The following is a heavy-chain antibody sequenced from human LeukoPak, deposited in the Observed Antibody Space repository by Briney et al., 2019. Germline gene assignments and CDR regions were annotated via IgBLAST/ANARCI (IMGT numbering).Heavy chain of an antibody. V-gene: IGHV4-38-2*01. CDR3: ARLGYCSSTSCLNYYYYYYMDV. CDR1: GYSISSGYY. D-gene: IGHD2-2*01. CDR2: INHSGIT. Sequence: SETLSLTCAVSGYSISSGYYWGWIRQPPGKGLEWIGEINHSGITNYNPSLKSRVTISVDTSKNQFSLKLSSVTAADTAVYYCARLGYCSSTSCLNYYYYYYMDVWGKGTTVTVSS. J-gene: IGHJ6*03.